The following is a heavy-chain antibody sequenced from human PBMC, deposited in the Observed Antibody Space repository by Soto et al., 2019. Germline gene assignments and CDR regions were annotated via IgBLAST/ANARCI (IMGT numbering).Heavy chain of an antibody. J-gene: IGHJ5*02. D-gene: IGHD3-3*01. Sequence: SETLSLTCTVSGGSISSGGYYWTWIRQHPGKGLEWIGYSYYCGTTYFNPSLKSRASISVDTSKNEFSLKLSSVTAADTAVDYCALTEAICGVVPPGSWGQGVLVTVSS. CDR1: GGSISSGGYY. V-gene: IGHV4-31*03. CDR2: SYYCGTT. CDR3: ALTEAICGVVPPGS.